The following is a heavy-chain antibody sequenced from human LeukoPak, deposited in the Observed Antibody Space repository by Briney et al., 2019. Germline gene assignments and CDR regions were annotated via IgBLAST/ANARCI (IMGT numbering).Heavy chain of an antibody. CDR3: AKDIGRNSGSYPYFDY. CDR1: GFTFDDYA. D-gene: IGHD1-26*01. Sequence: PGGSLRLSCAASGFTFDDYAMHWVRQAPGKGLEWVSGISWNGGSIGYADSVKGRFTISRDNAKNSLYLQMNSLRAEDTALYYCAKDIGRNSGSYPYFDYWGQGTLVTVSS. V-gene: IGHV3-9*01. J-gene: IGHJ4*02. CDR2: ISWNGGSI.